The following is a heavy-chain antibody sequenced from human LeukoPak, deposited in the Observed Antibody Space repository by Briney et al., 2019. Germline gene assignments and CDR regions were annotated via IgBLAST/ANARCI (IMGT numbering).Heavy chain of an antibody. CDR3: ARGSSSWSVAVFDY. CDR2: ISSSSSYI. D-gene: IGHD6-6*01. J-gene: IGHJ4*02. CDR1: GFTFSSYS. V-gene: IGHV3-21*01. Sequence: NSGGSLRLSCAASGFTFSSYSMNWVRQAPGKGLEWVSSISSSSSYIYYADSVKGRFTISRDNAKNSLYLQMNSLRAEDTAVYYCARGSSSWSVAVFDYWGQGTLVTVSS.